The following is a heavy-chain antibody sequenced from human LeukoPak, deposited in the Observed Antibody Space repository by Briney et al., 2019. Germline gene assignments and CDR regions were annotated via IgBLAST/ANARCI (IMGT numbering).Heavy chain of an antibody. D-gene: IGHD1-26*01. V-gene: IGHV4-4*07. J-gene: IGHJ6*03. CDR3: ARGRDSGRYLSSYYYYYMDV. CDR2: IYTSGST. Sequence: SETLSLTCTVSGGSISSYYWSWIRQPAGKWLEWIGRIYTSGSTNYNPSLKSRVTMSVDTSKNQFSLKLSSVTAADTAVYYCARGRDSGRYLSSYYYYYMDVWGKGTTVTVSS. CDR1: GGSISSYY.